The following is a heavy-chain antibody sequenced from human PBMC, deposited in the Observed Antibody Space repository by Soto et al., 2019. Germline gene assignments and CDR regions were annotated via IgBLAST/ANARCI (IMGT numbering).Heavy chain of an antibody. CDR1: GFTFSNAW. Sequence: VGSLRLSCAASGFTFSNAWMSCVRHSPGKWLEWVGRIKSKTDGGTTDYAAPVKGRFTISRDDSKNTLYLQMNSLKTEDTAVYYCTTEPSFLEWFLTHDAFDIWGKGTMLTVS. CDR3: TTEPSFLEWFLTHDAFDI. CDR2: IKSKTDGGTT. J-gene: IGHJ3*02. D-gene: IGHD3-3*02. V-gene: IGHV3-15*01.